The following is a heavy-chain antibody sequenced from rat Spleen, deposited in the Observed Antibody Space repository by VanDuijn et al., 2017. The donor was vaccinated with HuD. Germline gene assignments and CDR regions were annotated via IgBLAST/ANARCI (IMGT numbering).Heavy chain of an antibody. CDR2: ISIGCGNT. J-gene: IGHJ4*01. V-gene: IGHV5-25*01. D-gene: IGHD1-12*02. CDR1: GFTFSYHY. Sequence: EVQLVESGGGLVQPGRSMKLSCTASGFTFSYHYMAWVRQAPAKGLEWVASISIGCGNTYYRDSVKGRFTISRDDAINTLYLQLDSLRSDDTATYYCVRYYYDGSYYVMDAWGQGASVTVSS. CDR3: VRYYYDGSYYVMDA.